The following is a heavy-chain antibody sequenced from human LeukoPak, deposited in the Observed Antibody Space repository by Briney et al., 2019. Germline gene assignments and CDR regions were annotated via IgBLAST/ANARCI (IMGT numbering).Heavy chain of an antibody. J-gene: IGHJ4*02. CDR3: AREGYGDYNY. CDR2: ISSSGSTI. CDR1: GFTFGGFA. Sequence: GGSLRLSCAASGFTFGGFAMSWVRQAPGKGLEWVSYISSSGSTIYYADSVKGRFTISRDNAKNSLYLQMNSLRAEDTAVYYCAREGYGDYNYWGQGTLVTVSS. D-gene: IGHD4-17*01. V-gene: IGHV3-48*03.